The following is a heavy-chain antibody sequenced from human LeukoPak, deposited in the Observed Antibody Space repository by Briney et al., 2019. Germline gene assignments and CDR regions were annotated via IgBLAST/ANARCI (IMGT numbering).Heavy chain of an antibody. J-gene: IGHJ4*02. D-gene: IGHD6-6*01. Sequence: PGGSLRLSCAASGFTFSSYSMNWVRQAPGKGLEWVSSISSSSSYIYYADSVKGRFTISRDNAKNSLYLQMNSLRAEDTAVYYCAKISLRGRANSFEYSSPHFDYWGQGTLVTVSS. CDR2: ISSSSSYI. CDR1: GFTFSSYS. CDR3: AKISLRGRANSFEYSSPHFDY. V-gene: IGHV3-21*04.